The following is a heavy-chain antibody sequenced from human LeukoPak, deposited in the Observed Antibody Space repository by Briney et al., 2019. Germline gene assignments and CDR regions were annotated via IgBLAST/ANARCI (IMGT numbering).Heavy chain of an antibody. V-gene: IGHV4-39*01. D-gene: IGHD3-10*01. CDR2: IYYSGST. Sequence: SETLSLTCTVSGGSISSSSYYWGWIRQPPGKGLEWIGSIYYSGSTYYNPPLKSRVTISVDTSKNQFSLKLSSVTAADTAVYYCARSYGSGSYYDYWGQGTLVTVSS. J-gene: IGHJ4*02. CDR1: GGSISSSSYY. CDR3: ARSYGSGSYYDY.